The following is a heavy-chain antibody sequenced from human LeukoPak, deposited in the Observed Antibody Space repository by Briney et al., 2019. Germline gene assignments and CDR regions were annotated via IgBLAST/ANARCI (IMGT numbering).Heavy chain of an antibody. CDR2: ISGSGGNT. J-gene: IGHJ5*02. Sequence: GGSLRLSCAASGFTFSSYAMSWVRQAPGKGLEWVSAISGSGGNTYYADSVKGRFTISRDNAKNSLYLQMNGLRGEDTAVYYCAKGPGARGHFNWFDPWGQGTLVTVSS. V-gene: IGHV3-23*01. CDR1: GFTFSSYA. D-gene: IGHD5-12*01. CDR3: AKGPGARGHFNWFDP.